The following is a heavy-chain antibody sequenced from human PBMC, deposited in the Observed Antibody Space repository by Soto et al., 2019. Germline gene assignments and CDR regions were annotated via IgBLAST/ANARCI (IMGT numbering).Heavy chain of an antibody. J-gene: IGHJ3*02. Sequence: PSETLSLTCTVSGGSISSYYWSWIRQPPGKGLEWIGYIYFSGSTNYNPSLKSRVTISVDTSKNQFSLKLSSVTAADTALYYCARDYYDSSGPRRAFDIWGQGTMVTVSS. CDR3: ARDYYDSSGPRRAFDI. D-gene: IGHD3-22*01. CDR1: GGSISSYY. V-gene: IGHV4-59*01. CDR2: IYFSGST.